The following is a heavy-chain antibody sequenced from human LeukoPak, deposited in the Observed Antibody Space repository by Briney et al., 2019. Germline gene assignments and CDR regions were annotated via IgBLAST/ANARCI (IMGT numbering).Heavy chain of an antibody. CDR3: ARVDVLRYFD. CDR1: GYSFTAFY. D-gene: IGHD3-9*01. V-gene: IGHV1-18*04. J-gene: IGHJ4*02. Sequence: ASVKVSCKASGYSFTAFYIHWVRQAPGQGFEWMGWISAYNGNTNNAQKLQGRVTLTTDTSTSTAYMELRSLRSDDTAVYYCARVDVLRYFDWGQGTLVTVSS. CDR2: ISAYNGNT.